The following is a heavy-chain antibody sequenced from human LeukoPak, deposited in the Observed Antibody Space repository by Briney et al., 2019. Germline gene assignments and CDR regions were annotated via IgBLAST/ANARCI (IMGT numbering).Heavy chain of an antibody. V-gene: IGHV3-48*02. J-gene: IGHJ4*02. D-gene: IGHD3-22*01. CDR1: GFTFSSYS. Sequence: GRSLRLSCAASGFTFSSYSMNWVRQAPGKGLEWVSYISSSSSTIYYADSVKGRFTISRDNAKNSLYLQMNSLRDEDTAVYYCARDGGYYYDSSGYCDYWGQGTLVTVSS. CDR3: ARDGGYYYDSSGYCDY. CDR2: ISSSSSTI.